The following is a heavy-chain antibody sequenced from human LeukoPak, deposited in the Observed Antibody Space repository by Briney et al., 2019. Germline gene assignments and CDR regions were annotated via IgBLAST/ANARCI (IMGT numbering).Heavy chain of an antibody. J-gene: IGHJ5*02. D-gene: IGHD2-21*02. CDR1: GGTFTNSA. Sequence: SVKVSCKTSGGTFTNSAISWVRPAPAQGLEWLGSIMPLFGTAGYPQKFHGRVTITKDESTRTVYLELTSLKSDDTAVYYCARDVHGDDGSGWFDPWGQGTLVSVSS. V-gene: IGHV1-69*05. CDR2: IMPLFGTA. CDR3: ARDVHGDDGSGWFDP.